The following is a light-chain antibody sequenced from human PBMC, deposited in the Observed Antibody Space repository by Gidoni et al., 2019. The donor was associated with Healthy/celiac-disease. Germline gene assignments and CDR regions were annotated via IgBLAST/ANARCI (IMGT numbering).Light chain of an antibody. CDR3: QQSYSNPPYT. CDR1: QSISSY. V-gene: IGKV1-39*01. J-gene: IGKJ2*01. CDR2: AAS. Sequence: DIEMTQCPSSLSASVGDRVTITCRAIQSISSYLNWYQQKPGKGPKILIYAASSLQSGVPSRFSGSGSGTDFTLTISSLQPEDFATYYCQQSYSNPPYTFGQGTKLEIK.